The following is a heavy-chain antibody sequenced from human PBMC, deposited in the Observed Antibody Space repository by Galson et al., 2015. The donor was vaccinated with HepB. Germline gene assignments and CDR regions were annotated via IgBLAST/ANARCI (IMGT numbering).Heavy chain of an antibody. CDR2: LYTGGST. Sequence: SLRLSCAASGFTVSSNFVNWVRQAPGKGLEWVAVLYTGGSTYYADSVKGRFTISSDNSKNTVYLQMNSLRAEDTAVYYCARYCSYGVCYDYVDSWGQGTLVTVSS. CDR3: ARYCSYGVCYDYVDS. CDR1: GFTVSSNF. D-gene: IGHD2-8*01. J-gene: IGHJ4*02. V-gene: IGHV3-66*01.